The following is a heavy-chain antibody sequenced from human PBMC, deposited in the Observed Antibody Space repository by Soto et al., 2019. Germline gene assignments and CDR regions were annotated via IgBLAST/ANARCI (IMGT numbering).Heavy chain of an antibody. D-gene: IGHD1-1*01. V-gene: IGHV3-23*01. CDR2: IGSGGGGI. CDR3: AKYHSPEPTRTFDS. J-gene: IGHJ4*02. Sequence: GGSLRLSCAASGFTFSNYAMAWVRQPPGKGLEWVSVIGSGGGGIQYADSVKGRFNVSRDTSKATLYLQMNSLRIEDTAIYYCAKYHSPEPTRTFDSWGRGSLVTVSS. CDR1: GFTFSNYA.